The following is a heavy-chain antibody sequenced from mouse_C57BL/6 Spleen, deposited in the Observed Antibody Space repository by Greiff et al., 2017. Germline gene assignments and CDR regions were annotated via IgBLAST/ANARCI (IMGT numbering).Heavy chain of an antibody. Sequence: VQLLQSGPELVKPGASVTISCTASGYTFPDYYITWVQQSPGQGLEWIGWLFPGSGSTYYSEKFKGKATLTVDKSSSTAYMLHSSRTSEDSAVYFCARDYYGSSWDDWGKGTTLTVSS. J-gene: IGHJ2*01. CDR2: LFPGSGST. V-gene: IGHV1-75*01. CDR1: GYTFPDYY. D-gene: IGHD1-1*01. CDR3: ARDYYGSSWDD.